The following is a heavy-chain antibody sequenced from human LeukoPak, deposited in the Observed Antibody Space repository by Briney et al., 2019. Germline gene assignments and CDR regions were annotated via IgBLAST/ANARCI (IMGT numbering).Heavy chain of an antibody. CDR2: IYYSGST. D-gene: IGHD6-13*01. Sequence: SETLSLTCTVSGGSISSYYWSWIRQPPGKGLEWIGYIYYSGSTNYNPSLKSRVTISVDTSKNQFSLKLSSVTAADTAVYYCARAPRIAAAGRYYYYYYMDVWGKGTTVTVSS. V-gene: IGHV4-59*12. CDR1: GGSISSYY. J-gene: IGHJ6*03. CDR3: ARAPRIAAAGRYYYYYYMDV.